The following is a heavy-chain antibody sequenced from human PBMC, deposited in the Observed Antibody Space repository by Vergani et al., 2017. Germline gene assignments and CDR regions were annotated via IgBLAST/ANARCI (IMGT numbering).Heavy chain of an antibody. J-gene: IGHJ4*02. CDR3: AKGQEEDIVVVVAAGGFDY. CDR2: ISWNSGSI. CDR1: GFTFDDYA. D-gene: IGHD2-15*01. Sequence: EVQLLESGGGLVQPGGSLRLSCAASGFTFDDYAMHWVRQAPGKGLEWVSGISWNSGSIGYADSVKGRFTISRDNAKNSLYLQMNSLRAEDTALYYCAKGQEEDIVVVVAAGGFDYWGQGTLVIVSS. V-gene: IGHV3-9*01.